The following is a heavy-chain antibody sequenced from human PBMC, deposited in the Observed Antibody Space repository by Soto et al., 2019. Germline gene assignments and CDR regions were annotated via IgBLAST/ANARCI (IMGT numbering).Heavy chain of an antibody. CDR2: IDPSSGTT. V-gene: IGHV1-46*01. J-gene: IGHJ6*02. CDR1: GYSFGNFY. CDR3: ARNHYGSRALVWEPAYGMDV. D-gene: IGHD3-10*01. Sequence: GASVKVSCKPSGYSFGNFYVHWVRQAPGQGLEWMGIIDPSSGTTSYTQKFQERVTMTRDTSMSTVYMELSRLRSDDTAVYYCARNHYGSRALVWEPAYGMDVWGQGTTVTVSS.